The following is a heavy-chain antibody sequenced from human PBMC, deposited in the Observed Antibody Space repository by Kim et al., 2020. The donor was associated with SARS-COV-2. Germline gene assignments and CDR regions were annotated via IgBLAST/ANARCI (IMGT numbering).Heavy chain of an antibody. CDR2: GST. J-gene: IGHJ4*02. V-gene: IGHV4-31*02. Sequence: GSTYYNPSLKSRVTISVDTSKNQFSLKLSSVTAADTAVYYCARGRGKLDYWGQGTLVTVSS. CDR3: ARGRGKLDY. D-gene: IGHD3-16*01.